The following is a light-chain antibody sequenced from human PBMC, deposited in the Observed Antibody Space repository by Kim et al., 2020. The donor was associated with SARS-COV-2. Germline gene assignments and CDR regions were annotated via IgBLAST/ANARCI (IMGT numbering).Light chain of an antibody. V-gene: IGLV2-14*03. J-gene: IGLJ2*01. Sequence: SITNSCTGTSSDVGGYNYVSWYQQHPGKAPKLMIYDVSNRPSGVSNRFSGSKSGNTASLTISGLQAEDEADYYCSSDTSSSTLVVFGGGNQLTVL. CDR2: DVS. CDR3: SSDTSSSTLVV. CDR1: SSDVGGYNY.